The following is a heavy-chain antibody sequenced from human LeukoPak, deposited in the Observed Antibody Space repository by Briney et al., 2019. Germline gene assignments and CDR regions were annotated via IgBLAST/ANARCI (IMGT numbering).Heavy chain of an antibody. CDR1: GFTFSDHA. Sequence: GGSLRLSCAASGFTFSDHAMSWVRQAPAKGLEWVSSISSSSSYIYYADSVKGRFTISRDNAKNSLYLQMNSLRVEDTAVYYCARDLFGGYDFFDGGLDYWGQGTLVTVSS. D-gene: IGHD5-12*01. V-gene: IGHV3-21*01. J-gene: IGHJ4*02. CDR3: ARDLFGGYDFFDGGLDY. CDR2: ISSSSSYI.